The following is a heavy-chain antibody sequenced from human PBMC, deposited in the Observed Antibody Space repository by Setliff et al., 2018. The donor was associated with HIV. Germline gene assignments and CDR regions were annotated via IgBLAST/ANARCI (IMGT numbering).Heavy chain of an antibody. V-gene: IGHV3-30*01. J-gene: IGHJ4*02. Sequence: GESLTISCAASGFTFSSYTMHWVRQAPGKGLEWVAVITHDGSSKYYADSVKGRFTISRDNSKNTLYLQMNSPRADDTAVYYCARDSSTKEMATIWVNFDYWGQGTLVTVSS. CDR2: ITHDGSSK. D-gene: IGHD5-12*01. CDR1: GFTFSSYT. CDR3: ARDSSTKEMATIWVNFDY.